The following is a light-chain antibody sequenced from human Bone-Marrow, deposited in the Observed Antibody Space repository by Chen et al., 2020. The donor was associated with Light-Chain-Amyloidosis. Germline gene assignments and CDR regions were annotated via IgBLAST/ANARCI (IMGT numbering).Light chain of an antibody. V-gene: IGLV2-14*01. CDR2: EVN. Sequence: QSALTQPASVSGSPGQSITISSAGTSSDVGGYNFVSWYQQNAGKVPRLIIYEVNHRPSGVSSRFSASKSGNTASLTISGLQTKDEGDYYCSSYRSGSYVLFGGGTKLTVL. CDR1: SSDVGGYNF. J-gene: IGLJ2*01. CDR3: SSYRSGSYVL.